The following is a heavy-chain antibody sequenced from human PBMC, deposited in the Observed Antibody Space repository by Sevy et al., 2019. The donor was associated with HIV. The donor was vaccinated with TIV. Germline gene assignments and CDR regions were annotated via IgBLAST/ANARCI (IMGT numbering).Heavy chain of an antibody. V-gene: IGHV3-23*01. D-gene: IGHD1-1*01. Sequence: GGSLRLSCAASGFTFSNYGMHWVRQAPGKGLEWVSVISDDSSTFYADSGKGRFTISRDNSQNTMYLQMNSLRAEDTAVYYCVREVNNIQYDYWGQGTLVTVSS. CDR2: ISDDSST. J-gene: IGHJ4*02. CDR3: VREVNNIQYDY. CDR1: GFTFSNYG.